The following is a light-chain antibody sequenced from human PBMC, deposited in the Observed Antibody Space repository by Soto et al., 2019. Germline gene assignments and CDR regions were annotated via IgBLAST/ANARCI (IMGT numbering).Light chain of an antibody. V-gene: IGLV2-23*03. CDR2: EGS. CDR1: SSDVGSYNL. Sequence: QSALTQPASASGSPGQSITISCTGTSSDVGSYNLVSWYQQHPGKAPKLMIYEGSKRPSGVSNRFSGSKSGNTASLTISGLQAEDEADYYCCSYAGSSTFERVVFGGGTKLTVL. CDR3: CSYAGSSTFERVV. J-gene: IGLJ2*01.